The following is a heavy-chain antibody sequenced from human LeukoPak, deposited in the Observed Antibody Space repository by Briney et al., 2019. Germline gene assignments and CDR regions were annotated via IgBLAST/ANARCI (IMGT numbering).Heavy chain of an antibody. D-gene: IGHD1-26*01. J-gene: IGHJ4*02. CDR3: AEYSGSYYYPPNWDS. CDR1: GFTFSSYA. Sequence: PGGSLRLSCAASGFTFSSYAMHWVRQAPGKGLEWVSGISGSGSSTYYADSVKGRFTLSRDYPKNTLYLQMNSLRAEDTAVYFCAEYSGSYYYPPNWDSWGQGTLVTVSS. CDR2: ISGSGSST. V-gene: IGHV3-23*01.